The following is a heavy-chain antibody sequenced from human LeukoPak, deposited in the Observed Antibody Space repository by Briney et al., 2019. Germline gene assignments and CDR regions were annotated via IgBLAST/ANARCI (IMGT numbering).Heavy chain of an antibody. Sequence: GGSLRLSCAASGFAFGTHWMNWVRQAPGKGLEWVSVIYSGGSTYYADSVKGRFTIFRDNAKSSLYLQMNSLRVEDTAVYYCATGGSEYRSDWFDSWGQGTLVNVAS. V-gene: IGHV3-66*01. CDR3: ATGGSEYRSDWFDS. CDR1: GFAFGTHW. J-gene: IGHJ5*01. D-gene: IGHD5-18*01. CDR2: IYSGGST.